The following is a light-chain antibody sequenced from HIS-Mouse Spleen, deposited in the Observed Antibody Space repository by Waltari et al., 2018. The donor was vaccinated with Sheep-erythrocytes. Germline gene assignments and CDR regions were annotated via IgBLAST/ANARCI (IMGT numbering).Light chain of an antibody. CDR2: SNN. J-gene: IGLJ2*01. V-gene: IGLV1-44*01. Sequence: QSVLTQPPSASGTPGQRVTISCSGSSSNIGSNTVNWYQQLPGTAPKHLIYSNNQRPSGVPDRFAGSKAGTSDCLAISGLQSEDEADYYCAAWDDSLNGVVIGGGTKLTVL. CDR3: AAWDDSLNGVV. CDR1: SSNIGSNT.